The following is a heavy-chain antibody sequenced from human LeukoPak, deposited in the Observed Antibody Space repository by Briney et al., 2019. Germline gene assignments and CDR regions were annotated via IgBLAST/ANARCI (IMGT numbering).Heavy chain of an antibody. CDR2: ISGSGGST. D-gene: IGHD6-6*01. V-gene: IGHV3-23*01. CDR3: AKDRGAYSSSSKAAVVY. Sequence: GGSLRLSCAASGFTFSSYAMSWVHQAPGKGLEWVSAISGSGGSTYYADSVKGRFTISRDNSKNTLYLQMNSLRAEDTAVYYCAKDRGAYSSSSKAAVVYWGQGTLVTVSS. J-gene: IGHJ4*02. CDR1: GFTFSSYA.